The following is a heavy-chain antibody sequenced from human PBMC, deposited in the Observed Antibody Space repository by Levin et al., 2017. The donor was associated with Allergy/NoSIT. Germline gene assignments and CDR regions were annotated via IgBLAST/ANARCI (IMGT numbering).Heavy chain of an antibody. CDR2: ISAYNGNT. D-gene: IGHD6-13*01. Sequence: GESLKISCKASGYTFTSYGISWVRQAPGQGLEWMGWISAYNGNTNYAQKLQGRVTMTTDTSTSTAYMELRSLRSDDTAVYYCARGSREQQLGPGADYWGQGTLVTVSS. CDR3: ARGSREQQLGPGADY. CDR1: GYTFTSYG. V-gene: IGHV1-18*01. J-gene: IGHJ4*02.